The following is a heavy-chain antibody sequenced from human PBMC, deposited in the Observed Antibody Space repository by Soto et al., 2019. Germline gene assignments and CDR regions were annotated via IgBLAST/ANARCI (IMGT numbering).Heavy chain of an antibody. CDR2: VSAGGATT. CDR3: AKRRGMGATGAFDI. D-gene: IGHD1-26*01. Sequence: GGSLRLSCAASRFTFSNYGMSWVRQAPGKGLEWVSAVSAGGATTYYADSVKGRFTISRDNSKNTLYLQMNSLRAEDTAVYYCAKRRGMGATGAFDIWGQGTMGTVSS. CDR1: RFTFSNYG. J-gene: IGHJ3*02. V-gene: IGHV3-23*01.